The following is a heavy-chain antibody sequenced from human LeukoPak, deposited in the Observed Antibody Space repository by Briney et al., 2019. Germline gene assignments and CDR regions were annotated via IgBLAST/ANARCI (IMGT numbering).Heavy chain of an antibody. CDR1: GFTFSSYA. J-gene: IGHJ4*02. CDR2: ISYDGSNK. CDR3: AKDLGYDSSGYYPWY. D-gene: IGHD3-22*01. Sequence: GGSLRLSCAASGFTFSSYAMHWVRQAPGKGLEWVAVISYDGSNKYYADSVKGRFTISRDNSKNTLYLQMNSLRAEDTAVYYCAKDLGYDSSGYYPWYWGQGALVTVSS. V-gene: IGHV3-30*04.